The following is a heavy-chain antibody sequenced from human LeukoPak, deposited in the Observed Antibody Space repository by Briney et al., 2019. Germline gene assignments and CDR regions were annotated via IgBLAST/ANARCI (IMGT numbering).Heavy chain of an antibody. V-gene: IGHV4-59*04. CDR1: GGSISSYY. D-gene: IGHD5-24*01. CDR3: ARDRTHFDY. Sequence: SETLSLTCTVSGGSISSYYWSWIRQPPGKGLEWIGYIYHSGSTYYNPSLKSRVTISVDRSKNQFSLKLSSVTAADTAVYYCARDRTHFDYWGQGTLVTVSS. CDR2: IYHSGST. J-gene: IGHJ4*02.